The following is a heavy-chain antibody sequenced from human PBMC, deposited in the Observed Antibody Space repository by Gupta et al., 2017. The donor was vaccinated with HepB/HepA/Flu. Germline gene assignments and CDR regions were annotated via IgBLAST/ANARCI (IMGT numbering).Heavy chain of an antibody. Sequence: EVQLLESGGGLVQPGGSLRLSCAASGFTFSSYAMSWVRQAPGKGLEWVSAISGSGGSTYYADSVKGRFTISRDNSKNTLYLQMNSLRAEDTAVYYCAKDSAVAKKWYYYMDVWGKGTTVTVSS. CDR1: GFTFSSYA. V-gene: IGHV3-23*01. CDR2: ISGSGGST. J-gene: IGHJ6*03. CDR3: AKDSAVAKKWYYYMDV. D-gene: IGHD6-19*01.